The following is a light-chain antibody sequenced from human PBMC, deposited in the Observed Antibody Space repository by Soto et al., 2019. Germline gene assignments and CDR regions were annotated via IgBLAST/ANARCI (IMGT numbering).Light chain of an antibody. CDR3: QPYGSSPLT. Sequence: EIVLTQSPGTLSLSPGERATLSCRASQSVSSSYLAWYQQKPGQAPRLLIYGASSRATGIPDRFSGSGSGTDFTLTISRLEPEDFEVYYCQPYGSSPLTLGGGTKVDI. CDR1: QSVSSSY. V-gene: IGKV3-20*01. CDR2: GAS. J-gene: IGKJ4*01.